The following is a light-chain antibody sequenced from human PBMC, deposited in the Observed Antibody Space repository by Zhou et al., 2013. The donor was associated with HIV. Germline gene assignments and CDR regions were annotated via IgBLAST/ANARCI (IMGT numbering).Light chain of an antibody. CDR2: DAS. CDR3: QQGGNWPPT. Sequence: EIVLTQSPGTLSLSPGERATLSCRASQNVSKYLAWYQQKSGQAPRLLIYDASNRVTGIPARFNASGSGTDFTLTISSLEPEDFAVYYCQQGGNWPPTFGQGTRVEI. V-gene: IGKV3-11*01. CDR1: QNVSKY. J-gene: IGKJ1*01.